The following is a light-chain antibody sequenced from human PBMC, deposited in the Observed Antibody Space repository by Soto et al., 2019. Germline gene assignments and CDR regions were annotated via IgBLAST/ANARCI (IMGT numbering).Light chain of an antibody. CDR2: GAS. CDR1: QSVSSNY. J-gene: IGKJ1*01. CDR3: QQYGSSYPWT. Sequence: EIVLTQSPGTLSLSPGERATLSCRASQSVSSNYLAWYQQKPGQAPRLLIYGASSRATGIPDRFSGSGSGTDFTLTIRRLEPEDFAVYYCQQYGSSYPWTFGQATKVDI. V-gene: IGKV3-20*01.